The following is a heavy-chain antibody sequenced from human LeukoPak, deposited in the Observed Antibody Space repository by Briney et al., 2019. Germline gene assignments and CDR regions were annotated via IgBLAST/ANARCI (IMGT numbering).Heavy chain of an antibody. CDR2: IYTSGST. CDR3: ARGERLGLDS. Sequence: SQTLSLTRTVSGGSISSGSCYWSWIRQPAGKGLEWIGRIYTSGSTNYNPSLKSRVTIPVDTSKNQFSLKVSSVTAADTAVYYCARGERLGLDSWGQGTLVTVSS. D-gene: IGHD6-19*01. CDR1: GGSISSGSCY. J-gene: IGHJ4*02. V-gene: IGHV4-61*02.